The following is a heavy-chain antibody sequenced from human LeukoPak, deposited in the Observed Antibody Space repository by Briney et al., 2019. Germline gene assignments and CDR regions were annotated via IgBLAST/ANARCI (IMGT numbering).Heavy chain of an antibody. V-gene: IGHV3-30-3*01. D-gene: IGHD4-17*01. Sequence: GGSLRLSCAASGFTFRNYAVHWVRQAPGKGLEWAAVISYDGSNKYYADSVKGRFTISRDNSKNTLYLQMNSLRAEDTAVYYCARNDYGDFYFDYWGQGTLVTVSS. CDR3: ARNDYGDFYFDY. CDR2: ISYDGSNK. CDR1: GFTFRNYA. J-gene: IGHJ4*02.